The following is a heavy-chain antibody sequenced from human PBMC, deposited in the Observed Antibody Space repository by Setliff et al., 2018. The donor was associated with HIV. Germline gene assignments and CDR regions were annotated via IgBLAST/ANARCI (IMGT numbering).Heavy chain of an antibody. D-gene: IGHD3-3*01. CDR2: IYYSGST. CDR1: GGSISSSSYY. Sequence: PSETLSLTCTVSGGSISSSSYYWGWIRQPPGKGLEWIGSIYYSGSTYYNPSLKTRVTISVDTFKNQFSLKLSSVTAADTAVYYCASLTTDRFLGWLFVYWGQGTLVTVSS. J-gene: IGHJ4*02. CDR3: ASLTTDRFLGWLFVY. V-gene: IGHV4-39*01.